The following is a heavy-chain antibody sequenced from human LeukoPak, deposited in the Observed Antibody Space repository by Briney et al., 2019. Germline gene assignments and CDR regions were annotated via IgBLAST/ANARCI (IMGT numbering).Heavy chain of an antibody. Sequence: GGSLRLSCAASGFTFSSYAMHWVRQAPGKGLEWVAAISYDGSNKYYADFVKGRFTISRDNSKNTLYLQMNSLRAEDTAVYYCASLLLSSLRYAPDYWGQGTLVTVSS. V-gene: IGHV3-30*04. CDR1: GFTFSSYA. CDR3: ASLLLSSLRYAPDY. D-gene: IGHD3-9*01. CDR2: ISYDGSNK. J-gene: IGHJ4*02.